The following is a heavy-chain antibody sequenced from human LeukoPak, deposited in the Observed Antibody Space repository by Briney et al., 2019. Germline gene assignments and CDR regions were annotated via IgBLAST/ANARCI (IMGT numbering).Heavy chain of an antibody. CDR1: GGSVSSGSYY. J-gene: IGHJ6*02. CDR2: IYYSGST. V-gene: IGHV4-61*01. Sequence: SETLSLTCTVSGGSVSSGSYYWSWIRQPPGKGLEWIGYIYYSGSTNYTPSIKSRVTISVDTSKNQFPLKLSSVTAADTAVYYCAREGPSFWSGPDYGMDVWGQGTTVTVSS. CDR3: AREGPSFWSGPDYGMDV. D-gene: IGHD3-3*01.